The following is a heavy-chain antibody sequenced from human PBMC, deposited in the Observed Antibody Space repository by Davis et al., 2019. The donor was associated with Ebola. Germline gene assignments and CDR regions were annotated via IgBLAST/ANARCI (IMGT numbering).Heavy chain of an antibody. D-gene: IGHD6-19*01. CDR2: INAGNGNA. J-gene: IGHJ4*02. CDR3: ARFSLYSSDWDY. V-gene: IGHV1-3*01. CDR1: GYTFTSYA. Sequence: ASVKVSCKASGYTFTSYAMHWVRQAPGQRLEWMGWINAGNGNAKYSQKFQGRVTITRDTSASTAYMELSSLRSEDTAVYYCARFSLYSSDWDYWGQGTLVTVSS.